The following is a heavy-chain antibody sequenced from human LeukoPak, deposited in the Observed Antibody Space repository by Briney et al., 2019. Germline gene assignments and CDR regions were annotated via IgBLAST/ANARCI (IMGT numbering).Heavy chain of an antibody. Sequence: SETLSLTCTVSGGSISTYYWSWFRKPPGKGLEWIGYLYYSGSTNYNPSLKSRVTISLDTSKNQFSLKLSSVTAADTAVYYCARGLAHKFDYWGQGTLVTVSS. CDR3: ARGLAHKFDY. J-gene: IGHJ4*02. V-gene: IGHV4-59*08. D-gene: IGHD6-19*01. CDR1: GGSISTYY. CDR2: LYYSGST.